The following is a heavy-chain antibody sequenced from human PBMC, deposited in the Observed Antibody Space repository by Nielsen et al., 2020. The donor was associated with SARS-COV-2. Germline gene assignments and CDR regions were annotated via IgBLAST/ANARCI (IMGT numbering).Heavy chain of an antibody. J-gene: IGHJ4*02. D-gene: IGHD3-22*01. CDR1: GFTFGDYA. Sequence: GGSLRLSCTASGFTFGDYAMSWFRQAPGKGLEWVGFIRSKAYGGTTEYAASVKGRFTISRDDSKSIAYLQMNSLKTEDTAVYYCTIGDYYDSSGYFDYWGQGTLVTVSS. CDR3: TIGDYYDSSGYFDY. V-gene: IGHV3-49*03. CDR2: IRSKAYGGTT.